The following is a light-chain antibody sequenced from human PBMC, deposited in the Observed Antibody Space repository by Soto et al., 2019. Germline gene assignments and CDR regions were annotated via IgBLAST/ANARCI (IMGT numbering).Light chain of an antibody. CDR1: QSVSSSF. V-gene: IGKV3D-7*01. J-gene: IGKJ1*01. Sequence: EIVMTQSPATLSLSPGERATLSCRASQSVSSSFLSWYQQKPGQTPRLLISGASIRATGIPAKFSGSGSGTAFTLTISSLQPEDFAVYYCQQDYNLPCTFGQGTKVEIK. CDR2: GAS. CDR3: QQDYNLPCT.